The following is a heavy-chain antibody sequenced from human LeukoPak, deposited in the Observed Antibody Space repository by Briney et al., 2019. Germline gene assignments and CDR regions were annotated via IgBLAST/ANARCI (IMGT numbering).Heavy chain of an antibody. CDR3: ARAAEYSSGWYLFDF. Sequence: TSETLSLTCTVSGGSISNYYWTWIRQPAGKGLEWIGRIYTSGGTNYNPSLKSRATMSVDTSTNQFSLRLSSVTAADTAMYYCARAAEYSSGWYLFDFWGQGILVTVSA. CDR2: IYTSGGT. J-gene: IGHJ4*02. V-gene: IGHV4-4*07. D-gene: IGHD6-19*01. CDR1: GGSISNYY.